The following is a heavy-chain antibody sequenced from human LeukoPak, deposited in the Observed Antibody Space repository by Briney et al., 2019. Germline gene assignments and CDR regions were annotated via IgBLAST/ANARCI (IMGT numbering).Heavy chain of an antibody. CDR1: GDSISSYY. D-gene: IGHD6-13*01. CDR2: IYHSGST. V-gene: IGHV4-59*01. CDR3: ATGYSSTWYYFDY. J-gene: IGHJ4*02. Sequence: SETLSLTCTVSGDSISSYYWSWIRQPPGKGLEWIGYIYHSGSTNYSPSLKSRVTISADTSKDQFSLKLASVTAADTAVYYCATGYSSTWYYFDYWGQGTLVTVSS.